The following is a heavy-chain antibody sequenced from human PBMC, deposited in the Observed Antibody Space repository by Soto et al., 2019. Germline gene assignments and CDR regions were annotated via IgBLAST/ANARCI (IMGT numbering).Heavy chain of an antibody. J-gene: IGHJ6*02. CDR1: GGSFSGYY. D-gene: IGHD6-13*01. Sequence: PSETLSLTCAVYGGSFSGYYWSWIRQPPGEGLEWIGEINHSGSTNYNPSLKSRVTISVDTSKNQFSLKLSSVTAADTAVYYCARERRYSSSWFYYYYGMDVWGQGTTVTVSS. V-gene: IGHV4-34*01. CDR3: ARERRYSSSWFYYYYGMDV. CDR2: INHSGST.